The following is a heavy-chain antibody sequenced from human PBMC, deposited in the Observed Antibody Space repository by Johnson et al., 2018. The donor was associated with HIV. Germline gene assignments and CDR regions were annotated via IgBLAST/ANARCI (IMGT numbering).Heavy chain of an antibody. CDR1: GFTFDDFG. CDR2: ISWNSDTI. Sequence: VQLVESGGGLVQPGRSLRLSCAASGFTFDDFGMHWVRQGPGKGLEWLSGISWNSDTIYYADSVKGRFIITRDNAKKSLYLQMDSLSPEDTAVYYCARDRFGSGRPNAFDMWGQGTMVTVSS. J-gene: IGHJ3*02. V-gene: IGHV3-9*01. D-gene: IGHD3-10*01. CDR3: ARDRFGSGRPNAFDM.